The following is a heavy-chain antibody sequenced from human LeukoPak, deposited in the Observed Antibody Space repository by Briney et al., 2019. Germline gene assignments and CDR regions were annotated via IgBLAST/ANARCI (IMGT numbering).Heavy chain of an antibody. V-gene: IGHV3-15*01. CDR1: GIIVRNNY. CDR2: IKSKNVGGTT. Sequence: GGSLRLSCVASGIIVRNNYMTWVRQAPGKGLEWVGRIKSKNVGGTTDYAAPVKGRFTISRDDSKNTVYLQMNSLKIEDTAVYYCTSHAAFDPWGQGTLVTVSS. CDR3: TSHAAFDP. J-gene: IGHJ5*02.